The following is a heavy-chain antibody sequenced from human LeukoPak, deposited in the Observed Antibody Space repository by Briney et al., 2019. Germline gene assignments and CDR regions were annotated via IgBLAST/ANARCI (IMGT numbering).Heavy chain of an antibody. V-gene: IGHV1-46*03. CDR3: ASNYDYVWGSYRYTGGHYYGMDV. CDR2: INPSGGST. J-gene: IGHJ6*02. D-gene: IGHD3-16*02. CDR1: GYTFTSYY. Sequence: ASVKVSCKASGYTFTSYYMHWVRQAPGQGLEWMGIINPSGGSTSYAQKFQGRVTMTRDTSTSTVYMELSSLRSEDTAVYYCASNYDYVWGSYRYTGGHYYGMDVWGQGTTVTVSS.